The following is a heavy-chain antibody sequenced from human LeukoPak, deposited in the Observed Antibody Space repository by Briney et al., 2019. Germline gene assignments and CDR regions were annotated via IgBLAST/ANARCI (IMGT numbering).Heavy chain of an antibody. D-gene: IGHD2-2*01. V-gene: IGHV7-4-1*02. CDR1: GGTFSSYA. CDR2: INTNTGNP. CDR3: ARALPGCYSTNCYGLDY. Sequence: GASVKVSCKASGGTFSSYAISWVRQAPGQGLEWMGWINTNTGNPTYAQGFTGRFVFSLDTSVSTAYLQISSLKAEDTAVYYCARALPGCYSTNCYGLDYWGQGTLATVSS. J-gene: IGHJ4*02.